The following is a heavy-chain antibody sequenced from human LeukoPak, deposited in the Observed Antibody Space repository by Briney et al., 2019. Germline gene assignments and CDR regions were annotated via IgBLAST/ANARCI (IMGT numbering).Heavy chain of an antibody. CDR1: GGSISSSSYY. V-gene: IGHV4-39*01. CDR2: IYYSGST. J-gene: IGHJ6*03. CDR3: AKGYYYYYMDV. Sequence: SETLSLTCTVSGGSISSSSYYWGWIRQPPGKGLEWIGSIYYSGSTYYNQSLKSRVTISVDTSKNQFSLKLSSVTAADTAVYYCAKGYYYYYMDVWGKGTTVTVSS.